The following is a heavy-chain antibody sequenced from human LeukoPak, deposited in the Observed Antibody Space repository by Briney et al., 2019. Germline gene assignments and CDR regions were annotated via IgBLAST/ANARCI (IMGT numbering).Heavy chain of an antibody. J-gene: IGHJ4*02. CDR3: ARAIMITFGGAPLPDY. CDR2: INHSGST. V-gene: IGHV4-34*01. CDR1: GGSFSGYY. Sequence: SETLSLTCAVYGGSFSGYYWSWIRQPPGKGLEWIGEINHSGSTNYNPSLKSRVTISADTSKNQFSLKLSSVTAADTAVYYCARAIMITFGGAPLPDYWGQGTLVTVSS. D-gene: IGHD3-16*01.